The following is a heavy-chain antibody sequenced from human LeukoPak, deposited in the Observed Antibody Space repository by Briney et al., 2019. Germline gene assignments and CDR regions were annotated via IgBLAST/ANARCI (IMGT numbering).Heavy chain of an antibody. J-gene: IGHJ6*02. D-gene: IGHD6-6*01. CDR3: ARELIAARRGVYKYFYGMDV. CDR2: IWYGGDYK. V-gene: IGHV3-33*01. CDR1: GFTFSSYG. Sequence: GGSLRLSCVGSGFTFSSYGFHWVRQAPGKGVEWVAVIWYGGDYKYYTDSVKGLFTISRDNSENTLYLQMNSLRAEDTAVYYCARELIAARRGVYKYFYGMDVWGQGITVTVSS.